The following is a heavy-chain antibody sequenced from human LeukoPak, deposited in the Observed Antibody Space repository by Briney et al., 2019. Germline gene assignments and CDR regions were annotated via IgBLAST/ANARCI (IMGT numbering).Heavy chain of an antibody. CDR1: GFTFSTYN. J-gene: IGHJ3*02. CDR3: ARDVGTTVTRGAFDI. D-gene: IGHD4-17*01. V-gene: IGHV3-21*01. Sequence: PGGSLRLSCAASGFTFSTYNMNWVRQAPGKGLEWVSSITSSSSYIYYADSVKGRFTISRDNAKNSLYLQMNSLRAEDTAVYYCARDVGTTVTRGAFDIWGQGTMVTVSS. CDR2: ITSSSSYI.